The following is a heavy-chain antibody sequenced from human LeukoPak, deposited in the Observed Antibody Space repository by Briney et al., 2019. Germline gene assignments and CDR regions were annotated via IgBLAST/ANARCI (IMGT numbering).Heavy chain of an antibody. D-gene: IGHD3-16*01. Sequence: GSLRLSCAASGFTFSSYGMSWVRQAPGKGLEWVSAISGSGGSTYYADSVKGRFTISRDNSKNTLYLQMNSLRAEDTAVYYCAKDLAGLNWFDPWGQGTLVTVSS. V-gene: IGHV3-23*01. J-gene: IGHJ5*02. CDR1: GFTFSSYG. CDR2: ISGSGGST. CDR3: AKDLAGLNWFDP.